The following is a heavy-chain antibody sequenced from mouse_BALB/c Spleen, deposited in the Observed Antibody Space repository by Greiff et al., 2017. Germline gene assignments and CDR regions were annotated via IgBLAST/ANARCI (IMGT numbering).Heavy chain of an antibody. Sequence: VQLQQSGPGLVAPSQSLSITCTVSGFSLTSYDISWIRQPPGKGLEWLGVIWTGGGTNYNSAFMSRLSISKDNSKSQVFLKMNSLQTDDTAIYYCVRGATVVAYYFDYWGQGTTLTVSS. CDR2: IWTGGGT. CDR3: VRGATVVAYYFDY. J-gene: IGHJ2*01. CDR1: GFSLTSYD. V-gene: IGHV2-9-2*01. D-gene: IGHD1-1*01.